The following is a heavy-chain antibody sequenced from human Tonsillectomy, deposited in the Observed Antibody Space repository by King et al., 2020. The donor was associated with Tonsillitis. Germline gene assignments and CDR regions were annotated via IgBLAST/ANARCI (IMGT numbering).Heavy chain of an antibody. D-gene: IGHD6-13*01. CDR1: GFTFSSYA. V-gene: IGHV3-30*04. J-gene: IGHJ4*02. CDR2: ISYDGSNK. Sequence: VQLVESGGGVVQPGRSLRLSCAASGFTFSSYAMHWVRQAPGKGLEWVAVISYDGSNKYYADSVKGRFTNSRDNSKNTLYLQMNSLRAEDTAVYYCARDRNSLGAVAGSMDYWGQGTLVTVSS. CDR3: ARDRNSLGAVAGSMDY.